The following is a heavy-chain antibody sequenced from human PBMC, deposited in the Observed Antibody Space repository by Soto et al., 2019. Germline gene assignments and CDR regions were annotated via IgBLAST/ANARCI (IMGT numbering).Heavy chain of an antibody. CDR2: IIPIFGTA. CDR3: ARGYDFWSGYYSPYYYYGMDV. V-gene: IGHV1-69*13. CDR1: GGTFSSYA. J-gene: IGHJ6*02. D-gene: IGHD3-3*01. Sequence: SVKVSCKASGGTFSSYAISWVRQAPGQGLEWMGGIIPIFGTANYAQKFQGRVTITADESTSTAYMELSSLRSEDTAVYYCARGYDFWSGYYSPYYYYGMDVWGQGTTVTVSS.